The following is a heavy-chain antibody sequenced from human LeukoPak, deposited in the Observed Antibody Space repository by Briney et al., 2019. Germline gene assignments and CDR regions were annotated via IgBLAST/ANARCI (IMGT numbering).Heavy chain of an antibody. CDR3: ARGLGGSYPDY. CDR1: GGSFSGYY. CDR2: INHSGST. D-gene: IGHD1-26*01. Sequence: SETLSLTCAVYGGSFSGYYWSWIRQPPGKGLEWIGEINHSGSTNYNPSLKSRVTISVDTSKNQFSLKLSSVIAADTAVYYCARGLGGSYPDYWGQGTLVTVSS. J-gene: IGHJ4*02. V-gene: IGHV4-34*01.